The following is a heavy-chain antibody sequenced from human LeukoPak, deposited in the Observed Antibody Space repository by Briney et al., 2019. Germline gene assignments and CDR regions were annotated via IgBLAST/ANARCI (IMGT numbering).Heavy chain of an antibody. CDR1: GFTFSKFA. CDR3: AKDPYYDYVWGSYRYTNYFDY. J-gene: IGHJ4*02. Sequence: GGSLRLSCAASGFTFSKFAMSWVLQAPGKGLEWVVAISGSGGGTYYADSVKGRFTISRDNSKNTLYLQMNSLRAEDTAVYYCAKDPYYDYVWGSYRYTNYFDYWGQGTLVTVSS. V-gene: IGHV3-23*01. CDR2: ISGSGGGT. D-gene: IGHD3-16*02.